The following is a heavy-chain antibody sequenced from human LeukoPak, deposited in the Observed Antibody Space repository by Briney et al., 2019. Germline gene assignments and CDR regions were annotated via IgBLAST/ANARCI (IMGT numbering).Heavy chain of an antibody. CDR2: FSYSGNT. CDR1: GGSISSSNYY. D-gene: IGHD4-17*01. V-gene: IGHV4-39*01. J-gene: IGHJ3*02. Sequence: SETLSLACTVSGGSISSSNYYWGWIRQPPGKGLEWIGSFSYSGNTYYNPSLKSRVTISVDTSKNQFSLKLSSVTAADTAVYYCARHDYGDYGAHAFDIWGQGTMVTVSS. CDR3: ARHDYGDYGAHAFDI.